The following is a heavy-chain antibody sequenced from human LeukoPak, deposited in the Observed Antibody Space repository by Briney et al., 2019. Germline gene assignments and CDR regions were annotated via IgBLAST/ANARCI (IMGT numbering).Heavy chain of an antibody. V-gene: IGHV1-18*01. CDR2: ISAYNGNT. D-gene: IGHD6-13*01. CDR3: ARDRVPIAAAVFMRYHSWFDP. CDR1: GGTFSSYA. J-gene: IGHJ5*02. Sequence: ASVKVSCKASGGTFSSYAISWVRQAPGQGLEWMGWISAYNGNTNYAQKLQGRVTMTTDTSTSTAYMELRSLRSDDTAVYYCARDRVPIAAAVFMRYHSWFDPWGQGTLVTVSS.